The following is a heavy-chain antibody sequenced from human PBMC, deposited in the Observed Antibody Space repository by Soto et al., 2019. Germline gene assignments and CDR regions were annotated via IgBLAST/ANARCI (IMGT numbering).Heavy chain of an antibody. CDR2: INAGNGNT. CDR1: GYTFTSYA. CDR3: ARGVRISDAFDI. J-gene: IGHJ3*02. V-gene: IGHV1-3*01. Sequence: ASVKVSCKASGYTFTSYAMHWVRQAPGQRLEWMGWINAGNGNTKYSQKFQGRVTITRDTSASTAYMELSSLRSEDTAVYYCARGVRISDAFDIWGQGTMVTVSS.